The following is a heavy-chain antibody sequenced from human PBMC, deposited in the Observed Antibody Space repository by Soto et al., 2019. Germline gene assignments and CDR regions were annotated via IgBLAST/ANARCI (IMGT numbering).Heavy chain of an antibody. CDR2: IGSTTNYI. CDR3: ARESEDLTSNFDY. CDR1: GFTFTRYS. J-gene: IGHJ4*02. Sequence: GGSLRLSCAASGFTFTRYSMNWVRQAPGEGLEWVSSIGSTTNYIYYGDSMKGRFSISRDNAKNSLYLEMNSLRAEDTAVYYCARESEDLTSNFDYWGQGTLVTVSS. V-gene: IGHV3-21*06.